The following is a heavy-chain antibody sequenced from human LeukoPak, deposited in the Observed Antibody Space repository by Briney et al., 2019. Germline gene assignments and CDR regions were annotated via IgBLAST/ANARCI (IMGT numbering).Heavy chain of an antibody. J-gene: IGHJ4*02. Sequence: PSETLSLTCTVSGGSISSSGYYWGWIRQPPGKGLEWIGHSYYSGSTYYNPSLKSRVTISVDMSKNQFSLKLSSVTAADTAVYYCARRSAGDFWSADHGVHWGQGTLVTVSS. V-gene: IGHV4-39*01. CDR2: SYYSGST. CDR1: GGSISSSGYY. CDR3: ARRSAGDFWSADHGVH. D-gene: IGHD3-3*01.